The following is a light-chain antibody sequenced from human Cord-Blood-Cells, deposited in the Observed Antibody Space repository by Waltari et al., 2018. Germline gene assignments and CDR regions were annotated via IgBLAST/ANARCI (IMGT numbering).Light chain of an antibody. CDR2: DVS. J-gene: IGLJ2*01. V-gene: IGLV2-14*01. CDR1: TSDVGGYNY. CDR3: SSYTSSSTLV. Sequence: QSALTQPASVSGSPGRPITISCPGTTSDVGGYNYVSWYQQHPGKAPKLMIYDVSNRPSGVSNRFSGSKSGNTASLTISGLQAEDEADYYCSSYTSSSTLVFGGGTKLTVL.